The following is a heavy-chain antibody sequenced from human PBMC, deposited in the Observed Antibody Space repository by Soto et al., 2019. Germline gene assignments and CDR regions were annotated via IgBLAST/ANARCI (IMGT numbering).Heavy chain of an antibody. V-gene: IGHV1-69*12. Sequence: QVQLVQSGAEVKKPGSSVKVSCKASGGTFSSYAISWVRQAPGQGLEWMGGIIPIFGTANYAQKFQGRVTITADESTSTAYMELSSLRSEDTAVYYCAISPRRWLQLDYYYGMDVWGQGTTVTVSS. J-gene: IGHJ6*02. CDR2: IIPIFGTA. D-gene: IGHD5-12*01. CDR1: GGTFSSYA. CDR3: AISPRRWLQLDYYYGMDV.